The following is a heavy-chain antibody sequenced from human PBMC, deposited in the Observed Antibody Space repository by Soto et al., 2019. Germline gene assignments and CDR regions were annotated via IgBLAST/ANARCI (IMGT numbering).Heavy chain of an antibody. CDR3: AKDQTPTMVRGVIFPFDY. D-gene: IGHD3-10*01. CDR2: ISWNSGSI. Sequence: GGSLRLSCAASGFTFDDYAMHWVRQAPGKGLEWVSGISWNSGSIGYADSVKGRFTISRDNAKNSLYLQMNSLRAEDTALYYCAKDQTPTMVRGVIFPFDYWGQGTLVTVSS. V-gene: IGHV3-9*01. J-gene: IGHJ4*02. CDR1: GFTFDDYA.